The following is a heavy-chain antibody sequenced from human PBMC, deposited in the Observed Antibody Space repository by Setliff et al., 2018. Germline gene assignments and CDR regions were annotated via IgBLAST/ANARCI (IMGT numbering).Heavy chain of an antibody. CDR2: IYHKGRT. D-gene: IGHD3-3*01. V-gene: IGHV4-38-2*01. CDR1: GISISSGHY. CDR3: ASPRRDDLDSPFDAFDI. Sequence: SETLSLTCGVSGISISSGHYWGWIRQPPGKGLEWIATIYHKGRTYYNPSLDSRVTNSLDTSKNHFSLRLSSVTAADTAVYYCASPRRDDLDSPFDAFDIWGQGTKVTVSS. J-gene: IGHJ3*02.